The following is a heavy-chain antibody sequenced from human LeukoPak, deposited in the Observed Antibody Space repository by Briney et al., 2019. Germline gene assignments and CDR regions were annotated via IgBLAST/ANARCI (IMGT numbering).Heavy chain of an antibody. Sequence: PSETLSLTCAVYGGSFSGYYWSWIRQPPGKGLEWIGEINHSGSTNYNPSLKSRVTISVDTSKNQFSLKLSSVTAADTAVYYCAKDWGSDAFDIWGQGTMVTVSS. CDR1: GGSFSGYY. CDR3: AKDWGSDAFDI. CDR2: INHSGST. V-gene: IGHV4-34*01. D-gene: IGHD3-16*01. J-gene: IGHJ3*02.